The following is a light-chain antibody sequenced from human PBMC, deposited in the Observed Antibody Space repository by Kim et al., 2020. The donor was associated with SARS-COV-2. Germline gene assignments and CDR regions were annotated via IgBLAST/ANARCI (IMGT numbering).Light chain of an antibody. Sequence: PASISCTPIQCLLDGGDGLFDLDWYLQKPGQSPQLLICTLSYRASGVPGMFSGSGSGTDYTLTISRVEAEDVGVYYGMQRKDSPYTFGQGTKLEIK. CDR3: MQRKDSPYT. V-gene: IGKV2-40*01. J-gene: IGKJ2*01. CDR1: QCLLDGGDGLFD. CDR2: TLS.